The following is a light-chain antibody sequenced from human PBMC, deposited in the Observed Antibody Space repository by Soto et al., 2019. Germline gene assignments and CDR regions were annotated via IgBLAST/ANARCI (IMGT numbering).Light chain of an antibody. CDR3: QQGSTFPWT. Sequence: DIQMTQSPSSLSASVGDRFTITCRAMQSISSYLNWYQQKPEKATKLLIYAASSLKSGVPSRFSGSGSGTDFTFTISSLQPEDFATYYCQQGSTFPWTFGQGTKVDIK. V-gene: IGKV1-39*01. J-gene: IGKJ1*01. CDR2: AAS. CDR1: QSISSY.